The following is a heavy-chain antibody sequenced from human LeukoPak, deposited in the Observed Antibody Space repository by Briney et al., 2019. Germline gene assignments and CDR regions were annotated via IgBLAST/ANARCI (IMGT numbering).Heavy chain of an antibody. CDR1: GYTFTSYY. J-gene: IGHJ5*02. Sequence: EASVKVSCKASGYTFTSYYMHWVRQAPGQGLEWMGIINPSGGSTSYAQKFQGRVTMTRDTSTSTVYMELSSLRSEDTAVYYCARGEENSSSWPLNWFDPWGQGTLVTVSS. CDR2: INPSGGST. D-gene: IGHD6-13*01. V-gene: IGHV1-46*01. CDR3: ARGEENSSSWPLNWFDP.